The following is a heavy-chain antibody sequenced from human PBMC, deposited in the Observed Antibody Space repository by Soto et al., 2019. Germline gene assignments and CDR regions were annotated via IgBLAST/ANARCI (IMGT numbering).Heavy chain of an antibody. D-gene: IGHD3-3*01. CDR3: ARCRRGFVDWRPTGGYYGMGA. Sequence: KHSDTLSITRADYGGTFRVYYGSWIRQKPGKGLEWIGEINHSGSTNHNPSLKSRVTISVDTSKNQFSLKLSSVTAADTAVYYCARCRRGFVDWRPTGGYYGMGAWGQGTTVTVSS. J-gene: IGHJ6*02. V-gene: IGHV4-34*01. CDR2: INHSGST. CDR1: GGTFRVYY.